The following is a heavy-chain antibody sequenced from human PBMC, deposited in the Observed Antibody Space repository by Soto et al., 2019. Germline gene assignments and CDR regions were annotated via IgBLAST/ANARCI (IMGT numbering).Heavy chain of an antibody. CDR3: AKSSGRKLGYCSGGSCLNWFDP. D-gene: IGHD2-15*01. Sequence: GGSLRLSCAASGFTFSSYAMSWVRQAPGKGLEWVSAISGSGGSTYYADSVKGRFTISRDNSKNTLYLQMNSLRAEDTAVYYCAKSSGRKLGYCSGGSCLNWFDPWGQGTLVTVSS. J-gene: IGHJ5*02. V-gene: IGHV3-23*01. CDR1: GFTFSSYA. CDR2: ISGSGGST.